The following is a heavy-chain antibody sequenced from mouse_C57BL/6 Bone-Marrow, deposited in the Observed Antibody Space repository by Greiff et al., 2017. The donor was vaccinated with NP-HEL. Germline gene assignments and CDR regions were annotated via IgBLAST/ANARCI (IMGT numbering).Heavy chain of an antibody. V-gene: IGHV5-17*01. Sequence: EVHLVESGGGLVKPGGSLKLSCAASGFTFSDYGMHWVRQAPEKGLEWVAYISSGSSTIYYADTVKGRFTISRDNAKNTLFLQMTSLRSEDTAMYYCARGVLLRWFAYWGQGTLVTVSA. D-gene: IGHD1-1*01. J-gene: IGHJ3*01. CDR1: GFTFSDYG. CDR3: ARGVLLRWFAY. CDR2: ISSGSSTI.